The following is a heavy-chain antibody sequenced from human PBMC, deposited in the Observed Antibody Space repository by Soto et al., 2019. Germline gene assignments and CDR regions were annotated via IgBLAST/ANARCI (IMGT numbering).Heavy chain of an antibody. V-gene: IGHV3-7*05. J-gene: IGHJ4*01. D-gene: IGHD3-10*01. CDR3: ARDKYYDSGNDY. Sequence: GGSLRLSCAASGFTFSNYWMSWVRQAPGKGLEWVANIKQGGSEKYYVDSVKGRFTISRDNAKNSLYLQMNSLRAEDTAVYYCARDKYYDSGNDYWGLGTLVTVSS. CDR2: IKQGGSEK. CDR1: GFTFSNYW.